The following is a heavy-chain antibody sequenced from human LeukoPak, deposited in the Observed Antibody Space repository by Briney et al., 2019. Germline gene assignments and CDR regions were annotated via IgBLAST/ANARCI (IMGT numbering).Heavy chain of an antibody. CDR3: AKDRTVTTTPYYFDY. D-gene: IGHD4-17*01. J-gene: IGHJ4*02. CDR2: IRYDGSNK. V-gene: IGHV3-30*02. Sequence: GGSLRLSCTASGFSFSGYGMHWVRQAPGKGLEWVAFIRYDGSNKYYADSVKGRFTISRDNSKNTLYLQMNSLRAEDTAVYYCAKDRTVTTTPYYFDYWGQGTLVTVSS. CDR1: GFSFSGYG.